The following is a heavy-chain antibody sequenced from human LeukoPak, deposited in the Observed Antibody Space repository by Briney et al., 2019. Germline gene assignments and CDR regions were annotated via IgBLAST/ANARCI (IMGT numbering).Heavy chain of an antibody. Sequence: SVKVSCKASGGTFSSYPISWVRQAPGQGLEWMGRIIPILGIANYPQKFQGRVTITADKSTSTAYMELSSLRSEDTAVYYCARVSDSGWSTGYYFDYWGQGTLVTVSS. CDR3: ARVSDSGWSTGYYFDY. CDR1: GGTFSSYP. CDR2: IIPILGIA. D-gene: IGHD6-19*01. V-gene: IGHV1-69*04. J-gene: IGHJ4*01.